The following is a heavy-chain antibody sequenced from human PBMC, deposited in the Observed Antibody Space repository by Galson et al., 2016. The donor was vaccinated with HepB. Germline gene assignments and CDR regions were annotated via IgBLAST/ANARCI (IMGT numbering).Heavy chain of an antibody. D-gene: IGHD3-9*01. Sequence: SLRLSCAASGFTFSDYYISWIRQTPGKGLEWISYINPSGGYTKYETSVKGRVTVTRDNSKNSLYLQINSLRAEDTALYYCASESNPFDSTDYFHYWGRGTLVTVSS. J-gene: IGHJ4*01. CDR3: ASESNPFDSTDYFHY. V-gene: IGHV3-11*06. CDR2: INPSGGYT. CDR1: GFTFSDYY.